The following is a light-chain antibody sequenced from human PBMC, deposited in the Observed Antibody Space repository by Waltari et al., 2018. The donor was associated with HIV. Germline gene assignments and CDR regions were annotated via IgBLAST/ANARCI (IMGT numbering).Light chain of an antibody. CDR2: EVT. J-gene: IGLJ3*02. V-gene: IGLV2-14*01. CDR1: GTAVGGCDY. CDR3: SSYTSSSSLYVL. Sequence: QSALTQPASVSASPGQSITIPCTGSGTAVGGCDYVSWSQQHPGNAPKLMIYEVTNRPSGVSNRFSGSKSGNTASLTISGLQAEDEADYYCSSYTSSSSLYVLFGGGTKLTVL.